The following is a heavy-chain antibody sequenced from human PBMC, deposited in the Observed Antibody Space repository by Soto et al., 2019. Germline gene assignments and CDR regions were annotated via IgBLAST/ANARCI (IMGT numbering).Heavy chain of an antibody. D-gene: IGHD3-16*01. CDR1: GGSFREYY. CDR3: ARDIIPVIGGEIYYYFGMDV. J-gene: IGHJ6*02. CDR2: INQSGTT. V-gene: IGHV4-34*01. Sequence: PSETLSLTCAVNGGSFREYYWSWLRQPPGEGLEWIGEINQSGTTHYNPSLKRRINISIDTSKNQFSLNLTSVTAADTATYYCARDIIPVIGGEIYYYFGMDVWGQGTTVTVSS.